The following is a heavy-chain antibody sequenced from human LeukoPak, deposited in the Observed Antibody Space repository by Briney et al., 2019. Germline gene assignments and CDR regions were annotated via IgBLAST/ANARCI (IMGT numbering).Heavy chain of an antibody. J-gene: IGHJ3*02. Sequence: ASVKVSCKASGGTFSSYTISWVRQATGQGLEWMGWMNPNSGNTGYAQKFQGRVTMTRNTSISTAYMELSSLRSEDTAVYYCARVSPLFYYDAFDIWGQGTMVTVSS. CDR2: MNPNSGNT. V-gene: IGHV1-8*02. CDR3: ARVSPLFYYDAFDI. CDR1: GGTFSSYT. D-gene: IGHD2-8*01.